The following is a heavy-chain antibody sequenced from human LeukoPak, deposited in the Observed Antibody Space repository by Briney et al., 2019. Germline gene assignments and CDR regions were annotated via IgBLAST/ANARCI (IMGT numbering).Heavy chain of an antibody. CDR1: GGSINGYY. Sequence: SETLSLTCTVSGGSINGYYGNWIRQPAGKGLEWIGRIYTSGSTDCNSSLRSRVTMSVDTSKNQSSLKLTSVTAADTAVYFCARPRVVGATSPFDYWGQGTLVTVSS. CDR2: IYTSGST. V-gene: IGHV4-4*07. CDR3: ARPRVVGATSPFDY. J-gene: IGHJ4*02. D-gene: IGHD1-26*01.